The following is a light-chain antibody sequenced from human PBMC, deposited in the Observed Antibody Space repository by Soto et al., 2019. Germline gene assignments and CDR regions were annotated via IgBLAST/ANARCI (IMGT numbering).Light chain of an antibody. V-gene: IGLV2-11*01. J-gene: IGLJ1*01. CDR3: SSYTTSSTRV. CDR1: SSDVGRYDY. CDR2: DVT. Sequence: QSALTQPRSVSASPGQSVTISCTGTSSDVGRYDYVSWYQQHPGKAPKLIVYDVTERPSGVPDRFSGSKSGNTASLTISGLQAEDEADYYCSSYTTSSTRVFGTGTKVTVL.